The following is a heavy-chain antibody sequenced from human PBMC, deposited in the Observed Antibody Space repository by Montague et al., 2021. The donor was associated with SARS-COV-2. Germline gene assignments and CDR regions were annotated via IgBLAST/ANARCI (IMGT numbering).Heavy chain of an antibody. V-gene: IGHV4-59*01. J-gene: IGHJ4*02. Sequence: SETLSLTCSVSGDSLTYFYWSWLRQTPGKGLEWIGYIFYSGSTKYNPSLQSRVTFSVDTSRNQFSLNLDSVTAADTGVYYCARGATRSFDHWGRGVLVTVSS. CDR1: GDSLTYFY. CDR2: IFYSGST. CDR3: ARGATRSFDH. D-gene: IGHD1-1*01.